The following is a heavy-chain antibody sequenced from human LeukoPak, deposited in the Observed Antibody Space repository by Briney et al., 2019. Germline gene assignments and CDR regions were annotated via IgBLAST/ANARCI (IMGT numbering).Heavy chain of an antibody. D-gene: IGHD3-3*02. CDR1: GFTFTSYG. V-gene: IGHV3-30*18. Sequence: GGSLRLSCAASGFTFTSYGMHWVRQAPGKGLEWVAVISYDGSDQYYADSVEGRFTISRDNSKNTLHLQMNSLRAEDTALYYCAKDLSRAHYYGVDVWGQGATVTVSS. CDR3: AKDLSRAHYYGVDV. CDR2: ISYDGSDQ. J-gene: IGHJ6*02.